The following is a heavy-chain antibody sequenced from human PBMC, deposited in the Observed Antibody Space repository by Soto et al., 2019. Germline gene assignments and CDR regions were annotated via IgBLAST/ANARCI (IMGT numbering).Heavy chain of an antibody. D-gene: IGHD1-26*01. CDR1: GFTFSSYS. Sequence: EVQLVESGGGLVKPGGSLRLSCAASGFTFSSYSMNWVRQAPGKGLEWVSSISSSSSYIYYADSVKGRFTISRDNAKNSRYLQMNSLRAEDTAVYYCATAGGPSGSYYHYWGQGTLVTVSS. J-gene: IGHJ4*02. CDR3: ATAGGPSGSYYHY. CDR2: ISSSSSYI. V-gene: IGHV3-21*01.